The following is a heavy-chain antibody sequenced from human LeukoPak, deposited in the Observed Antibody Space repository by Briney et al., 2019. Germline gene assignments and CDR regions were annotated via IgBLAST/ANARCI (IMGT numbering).Heavy chain of an antibody. CDR2: IYTSGST. D-gene: IGHD5-18*01. J-gene: IGHJ4*02. Sequence: PSETLSLTCTVSGDSISSGSYYWSWIRQPAGKGLEWIGRIYTSGSTNYHPSLKSRVTISVDTSKNQFSLKLSSVTAADTAVYYCARGGYSYGYYFDYWGQGTLVTVSS. CDR1: GDSISSGSYY. CDR3: ARGGYSYGYYFDY. V-gene: IGHV4-61*02.